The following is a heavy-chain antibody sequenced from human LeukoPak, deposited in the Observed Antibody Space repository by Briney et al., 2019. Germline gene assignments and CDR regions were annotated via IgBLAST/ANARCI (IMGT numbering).Heavy chain of an antibody. J-gene: IGHJ4*02. V-gene: IGHV1-18*01. CDR1: GYTFTSYG. CDR3: ARDTTPFRYFEWPRADPLF. CDR2: ISAYNGNT. Sequence: ASVKVSCKASGYTFTSYGISWVRQAPGQGLEWMGWISAYNGNTNYAQKLQGRVTITTDEATSTAYMELRSLRSDHTAVYYCARDTTPFRYFEWPRADPLFWGQGPLVTVSS. D-gene: IGHD3-9*01.